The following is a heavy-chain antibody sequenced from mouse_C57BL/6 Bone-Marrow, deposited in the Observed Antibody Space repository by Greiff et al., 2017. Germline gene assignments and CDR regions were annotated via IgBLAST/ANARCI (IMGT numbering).Heavy chain of an antibody. V-gene: IGHV1-5*01. Sequence: EVQLQQSGTVLARPGASVKMSCKTSGYTFTSYWMHWVQQRPGQGLEWIGAIYPGNSDTSYNQKFKGKAKLTAVTSASTAYMELSSLTNEDSAVYYCTGSNYHYYAMDYWGQGTSVTVSS. CDR2: IYPGNSDT. D-gene: IGHD2-5*01. CDR3: TGSNYHYYAMDY. J-gene: IGHJ4*01. CDR1: GYTFTSYW.